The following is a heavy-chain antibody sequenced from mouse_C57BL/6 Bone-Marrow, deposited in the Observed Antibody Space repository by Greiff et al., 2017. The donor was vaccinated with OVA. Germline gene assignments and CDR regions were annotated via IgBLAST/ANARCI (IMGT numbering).Heavy chain of an antibody. CDR3: TREEGSSYWYFDV. CDR1: GFTFSSYA. J-gene: IGHJ1*03. Sequence: EVQGVESGEGLVKPGGSLKLSCAASGFTFSSYAMSWVRQTPEKRLEWVAYISSGGDYIYYADTVKGRFTISRDNARNTLYLQMSSLKSEDTAMYYCTREEGSSYWYFDVWGTGTTVTVSS. V-gene: IGHV5-9-1*02. D-gene: IGHD1-1*01. CDR2: ISSGGDYI.